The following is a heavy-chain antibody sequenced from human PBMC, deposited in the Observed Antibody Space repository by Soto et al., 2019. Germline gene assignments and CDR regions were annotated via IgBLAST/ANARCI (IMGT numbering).Heavy chain of an antibody. CDR3: ATVSRDNWTRFGY. D-gene: IGHD1-20*01. Sequence: ASVKVSCKVSGYTLTEVSMRWVRQAPGKGLEWMGGFDPEDGETIYAQKFQGRVTMTEDTSTDTAYMELSSLRSEDTAVYYCATVSRDNWTRFGYWGQGTMVTFSS. CDR1: GYTLTEVS. J-gene: IGHJ4*02. V-gene: IGHV1-24*01. CDR2: FDPEDGET.